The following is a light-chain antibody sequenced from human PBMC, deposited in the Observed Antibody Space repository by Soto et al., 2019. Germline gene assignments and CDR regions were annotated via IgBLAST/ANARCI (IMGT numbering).Light chain of an antibody. Sequence: DIVLTQSPLSLPVTPGEPDSISCRSSQRLLHSNGNIYLDWYLQKPGQSPQLLIYLGSIRASGVPDRFSGSGSGTHFTLKITRVEAEDVGVYYCMQAIQAPRTFGLGTKVEIK. J-gene: IGKJ1*01. V-gene: IGKV2-28*01. CDR2: LGS. CDR1: QRLLHSNGNIY. CDR3: MQAIQAPRT.